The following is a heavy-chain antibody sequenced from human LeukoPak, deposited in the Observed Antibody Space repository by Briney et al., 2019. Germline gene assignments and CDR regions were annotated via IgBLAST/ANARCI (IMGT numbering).Heavy chain of an antibody. CDR2: ISGSGGST. J-gene: IGHJ3*02. V-gene: IGHV3-23*01. CDR1: GFTFSSYA. D-gene: IGHD2-15*01. CDR3: ARACSGGSCYLAAFDI. Sequence: AGGSLRLSCAASGFTFSSYAMSWVRQAPGKGLEWVSAISGSGGSTYYADSVKGRFTISRDNSKNTLYLQMNSLRAEDTAVYYCARACSGGSCYLAAFDIWGQGTIVTVSS.